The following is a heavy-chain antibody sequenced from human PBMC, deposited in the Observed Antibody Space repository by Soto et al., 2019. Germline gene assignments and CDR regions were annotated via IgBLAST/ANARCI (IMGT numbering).Heavy chain of an antibody. CDR2: ILSDGNKK. Sequence: TGGSLRLSCAASGFIFSTYAMHWVRQAPGKGLEWVALILSDGNKKHYADSVKGRFTISRDSSKDTVYLHMDSLRVEDTAVYYCAKDRTNSWAVDHWGQGTLVTVS. V-gene: IGHV3-30*18. CDR3: AKDRTNSWAVDH. J-gene: IGHJ4*02. D-gene: IGHD2-15*01. CDR1: GFIFSTYA.